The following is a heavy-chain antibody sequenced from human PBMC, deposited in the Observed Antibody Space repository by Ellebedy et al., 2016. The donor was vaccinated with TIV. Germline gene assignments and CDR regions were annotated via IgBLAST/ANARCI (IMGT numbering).Heavy chain of an antibody. CDR2: ISGFNGKT. CDR1: GYTFTSYG. CDR3: ARDNTVGGTNWFDP. J-gene: IGHJ5*02. V-gene: IGHV1-18*01. Sequence: AASVKVSCKTSGYTFTSYGVSWVRQAPGQGLEWMGWISGFNGKTKYARMVQGRVTLTTDTAARTVYMELTSQRSDDTAVYYCARDNTVGGTNWFDPWGQGTLVIVSS. D-gene: IGHD6-19*01.